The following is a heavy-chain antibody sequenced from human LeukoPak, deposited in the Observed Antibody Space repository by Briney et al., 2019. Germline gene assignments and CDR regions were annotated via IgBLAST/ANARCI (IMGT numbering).Heavy chain of an antibody. D-gene: IGHD3-22*01. Sequence: GGSLRLSCAASGFTFSSYGMHWVRQAPGKGLEWVAFIRYDGSNKYYADSVKGRFTISRDNSKNTLYLQMNSLRAEDTAVYYCAKEGWLLHYYYYYYMDVWGKGTTVTISS. CDR2: IRYDGSNK. V-gene: IGHV3-30*02. CDR3: AKEGWLLHYYYYYYMDV. J-gene: IGHJ6*03. CDR1: GFTFSSYG.